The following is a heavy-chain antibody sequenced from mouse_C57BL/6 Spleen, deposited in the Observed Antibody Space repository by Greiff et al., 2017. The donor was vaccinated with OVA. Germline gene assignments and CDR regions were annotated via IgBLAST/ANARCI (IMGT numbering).Heavy chain of an antibody. CDR3: ARGKGYNFDD. CDR1: GYTFTDYN. Sequence: EVQLQQSVPELVKPGASVKMSCKASGYTFTDYNMHWVKQSHGKSLEWIGYINPNNGGTSYNQKFKGKATLTVNKSSSTAYMELRSLTSEDSAVYYCARGKGYNFDDWGQGTTLTVSS. J-gene: IGHJ2*01. D-gene: IGHD2-2*01. V-gene: IGHV1-22*01. CDR2: INPNNGGT.